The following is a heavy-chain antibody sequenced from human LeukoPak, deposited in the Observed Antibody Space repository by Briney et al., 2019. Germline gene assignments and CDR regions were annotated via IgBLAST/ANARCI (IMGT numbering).Heavy chain of an antibody. V-gene: IGHV1-69*13. J-gene: IGHJ6*03. D-gene: IGHD4-17*01. CDR2: IIPIFGTA. CDR3: ARVGSTVTTGYYYYYMDV. CDR1: GGTFSSYA. Sequence: ASVKVSCKASGGTFSSYAISWVRQAPGQGLEWMGGIIPIFGTANYAQKFQGRVTITADESTSTAYMELSSLRSEDTAVYYCARVGSTVTTGYYYYYMDVWGKGTTVTISS.